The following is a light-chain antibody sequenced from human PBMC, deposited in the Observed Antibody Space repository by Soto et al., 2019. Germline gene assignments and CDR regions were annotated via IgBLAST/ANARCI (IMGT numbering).Light chain of an antibody. V-gene: IGKV3-20*01. CDR3: QQYGSSPRT. J-gene: IGKJ1*01. Sequence: TESPKPLSVYLGGRAPPPCRASQSLRSSLAWYQQKPGQAPRLLIYGASSRATGIPERFSGSGSVTDFTLTISRLEPEDFAVYFCQQYGSSPRTFGQGTKVDI. CDR2: GAS. CDR1: QSLRSS.